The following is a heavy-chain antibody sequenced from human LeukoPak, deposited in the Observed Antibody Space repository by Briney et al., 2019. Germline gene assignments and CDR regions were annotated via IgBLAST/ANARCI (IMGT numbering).Heavy chain of an antibody. Sequence: PSETLSLTCTVSGGSISNYYWGWIRQPPGKGLEWIGNIYYSGSTYYNPSLKSRVTISVDTSKNQFSLKLSSVTAADTAVYYCARDIPYYYGSGSYSDYWGQGTLVTVSS. CDR1: GGSISNYY. J-gene: IGHJ4*02. CDR2: IYYSGST. D-gene: IGHD3-10*01. CDR3: ARDIPYYYGSGSYSDY. V-gene: IGHV4-39*07.